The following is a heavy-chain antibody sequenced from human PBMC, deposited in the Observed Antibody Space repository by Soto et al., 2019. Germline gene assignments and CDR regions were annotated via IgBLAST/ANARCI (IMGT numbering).Heavy chain of an antibody. CDR3: ARVHVMVVAGSTFDY. D-gene: IGHD6-19*01. V-gene: IGHV4-38-2*02. J-gene: IGHJ4*01. CDR2: IYHGGTT. Sequence: SETLSLTCTVSGVSISSGSYWAWIRQPPGKGPEWIASIYHGGTTFYNPSLKSRITISVDTSNNQFSLKLTSVTAADTAVYYCARVHVMVVAGSTFDYWGHGTLVTVSS. CDR1: GVSISSGSY.